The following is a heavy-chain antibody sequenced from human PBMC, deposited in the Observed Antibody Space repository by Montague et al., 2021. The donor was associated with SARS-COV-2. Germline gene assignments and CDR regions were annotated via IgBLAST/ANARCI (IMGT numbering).Heavy chain of an antibody. CDR2: ISSSSSYI. D-gene: IGHD1-26*01. CDR3: ARDLGAANWGVYYGMDV. CDR1: GFTFSSYS. J-gene: IGHJ6*02. V-gene: IGHV3-21*01. Sequence: SLRLSCAASGFTFSSYSMNWVRQAPGKGLEWVSSISSSSSYIYYADSVKGRFTISRDNAKNSLYLQMNSLRAEDTAVYYCARDLGAANWGVYYGMDVWGQGTTVTASS.